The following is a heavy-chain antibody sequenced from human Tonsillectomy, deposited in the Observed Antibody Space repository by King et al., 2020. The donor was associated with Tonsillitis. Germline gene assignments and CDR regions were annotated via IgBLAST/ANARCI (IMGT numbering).Heavy chain of an antibody. CDR2: IYYSGST. Sequence: QLQESGPGLVKPSETLSLTCTVSGGSISSYYWNWIRQPPGKELEWIGYIYYSGSTNYNPSLKSRVTMSVDTSKNQFSLKLTSVTPADTAVYYCARGFYGSSGYSQPFDSWGQGTLVTVSS. D-gene: IGHD3-22*01. V-gene: IGHV4-59*01. CDR3: ARGFYGSSGYSQPFDS. CDR1: GGSISSYY. J-gene: IGHJ4*02.